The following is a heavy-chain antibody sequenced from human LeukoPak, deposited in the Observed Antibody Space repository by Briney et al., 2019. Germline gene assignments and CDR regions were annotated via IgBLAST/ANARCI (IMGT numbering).Heavy chain of an antibody. V-gene: IGHV1-69*06. CDR3: ARDVPLTINGAFDI. J-gene: IGHJ3*02. D-gene: IGHD3-10*01. CDR2: IIPIFGTA. Sequence: SVKVSCKASGGTFSSYAISWVQQAPGQGLEWMGGIIPIFGTANYAQKFQGRVTITADKSTSTAYMELSSLRSEDTAVYYCARDVPLTINGAFDIWGQGTMVTVSS. CDR1: GGTFSSYA.